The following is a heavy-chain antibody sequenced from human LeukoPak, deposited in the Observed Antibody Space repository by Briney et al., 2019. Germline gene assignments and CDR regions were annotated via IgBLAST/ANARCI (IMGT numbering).Heavy chain of an antibody. D-gene: IGHD2-21*02. CDR2: IYYSGST. V-gene: IGHV4-31*03. J-gene: IGHJ4*02. Sequence: SETLSLTCTVSGGSISSGGYYWSWIRQHPGKGLEWIGYIYYSGSTYYNPSLKSRVTISVDTSKNQFSLKLISVTAADTAVYYCARARRDEYYFDYWGQGTLVTVSS. CDR1: GGSISSGGYY. CDR3: ARARRDEYYFDY.